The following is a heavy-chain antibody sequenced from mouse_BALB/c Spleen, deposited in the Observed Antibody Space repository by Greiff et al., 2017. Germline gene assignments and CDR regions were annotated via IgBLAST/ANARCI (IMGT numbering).Heavy chain of an antibody. CDR3: ERAGSSYDY. J-gene: IGHJ2*01. D-gene: IGHD1-1*01. Sequence: VQLQQSGAELVRPGASVKVSCTASGYSFTNYLIAWVQQRPGQGLEWIGVINPGSGGTNYTEKFKGKATLTADKSTSTAYMQLSSLTYDDTEVYFCERAGSSYDYGGKGTTRTVAS. CDR2: INPGSGGT. CDR1: GYSFTNYL. V-gene: IGHV1-54*01.